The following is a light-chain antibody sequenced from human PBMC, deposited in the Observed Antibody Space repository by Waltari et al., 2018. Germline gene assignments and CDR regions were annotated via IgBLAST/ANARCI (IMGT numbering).Light chain of an antibody. CDR1: SSAVGNYNL. J-gene: IGLJ3*02. V-gene: IGLV2-23*01. CDR3: CSYAGSYTWV. Sequence: QSALTQPASVSGSPGQSITISCTGTSSAVGNYNLVSWYQQSPGKAPKVMIYHDNRPPSGVSDRFSGSKSGNTASLTISGVQAEDEADYYCCSYAGSYTWVFGGGTKLTVL. CDR2: HDN.